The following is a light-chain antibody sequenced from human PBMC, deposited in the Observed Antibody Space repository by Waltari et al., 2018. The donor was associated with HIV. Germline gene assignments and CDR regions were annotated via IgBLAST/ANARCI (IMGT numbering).Light chain of an antibody. Sequence: DIVMTQSPDPLAVSLGERATINCKSSQSILYNSNNKNYLTWYQQKPGQPPKMLIYWATTREYGVPDRFSGSGSETDFTLTISSLQAEDVAVYYCQQYYTTPPTFGGGTKVEIK. V-gene: IGKV4-1*01. CDR3: QQYYTTPPT. CDR2: WAT. CDR1: QSILYNSNNKNY. J-gene: IGKJ4*01.